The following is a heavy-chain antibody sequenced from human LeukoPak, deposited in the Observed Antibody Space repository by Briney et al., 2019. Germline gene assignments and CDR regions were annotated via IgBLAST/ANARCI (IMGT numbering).Heavy chain of an antibody. D-gene: IGHD2-15*01. CDR2: ISAYNGNT. V-gene: IGHV1-18*01. CDR3: ARGTERYCSGGSCYSGAFDI. Sequence: ASVKVSCKASGYTFTSYGISWVRQAPGQGLEWMGWISAYNGNTNYAQKLQGRVTMTTDTSTSTAYMELRSLRSDDTAVYYCARGTERYCSGGSCYSGAFDIWGQGTMVTVSS. J-gene: IGHJ3*02. CDR1: GYTFTSYG.